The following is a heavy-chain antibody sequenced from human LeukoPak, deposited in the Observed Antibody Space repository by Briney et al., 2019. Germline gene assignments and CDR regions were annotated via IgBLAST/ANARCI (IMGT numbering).Heavy chain of an antibody. CDR2: FTPIFGVP. CDR1: GGTFSSYA. Sequence: GASVKVSRKASGGTFSSYAISWVRQAPGQGLEWMGGFTPIFGVPKYAQKFQGRVSITTDESTSTAYMELSSLRSEDTAVYYCARDHCGGDCHFGDWGQGTLVTVSS. D-gene: IGHD2-21*02. CDR3: ARDHCGGDCHFGD. J-gene: IGHJ4*02. V-gene: IGHV1-69*05.